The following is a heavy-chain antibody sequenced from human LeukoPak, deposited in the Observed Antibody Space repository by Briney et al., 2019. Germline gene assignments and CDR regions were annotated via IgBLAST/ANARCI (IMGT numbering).Heavy chain of an antibody. J-gene: IGHJ4*02. V-gene: IGHV4-34*01. CDR2: INHSGST. CDR3: ARAPGSSWYGSPYYFDY. Sequence: SETLSLTCAVYGGSFSGYYWSWIRQPPGKGLEWIGEINHSGSTNYNPSLKSRVTISVDTSKNQFSLKLSSVTAADTAVYYCARAPGSSWYGSPYYFDYWGQGTLVTVSS. D-gene: IGHD6-13*01. CDR1: GGSFSGYY.